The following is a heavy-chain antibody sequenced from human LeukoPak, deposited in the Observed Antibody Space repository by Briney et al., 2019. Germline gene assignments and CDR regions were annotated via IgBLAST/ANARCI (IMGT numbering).Heavy chain of an antibody. CDR2: ISYDGSNK. J-gene: IGHJ4*02. Sequence: GGSLRLSCAASGFTFTNYAIHWVRQAPGKGLEWVALISYDGSNKYYADSVKGRFTISRDNSKNTLYLQMNSLRAEDTAVYYCAKEVEWEPYFDYWGQGTLVTVSS. D-gene: IGHD1-26*01. CDR1: GFTFTNYA. CDR3: AKEVEWEPYFDY. V-gene: IGHV3-30-3*01.